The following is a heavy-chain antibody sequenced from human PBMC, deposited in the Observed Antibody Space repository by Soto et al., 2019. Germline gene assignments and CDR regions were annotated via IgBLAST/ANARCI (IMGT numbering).Heavy chain of an antibody. J-gene: IGHJ4*02. V-gene: IGHV4-59*08. CDR1: DGSISSYY. CDR2: IYDSGST. Sequence: PSETLSLTCTVSDGSISSYYWSWLRQPPGKGLEWIGYIYDSGSTLYNPSLKSRVTISVDRPNNQFSLKLRSVTAVDTAIYYCAGDIRSGSYRFDYWGQGTLVTVSS. CDR3: AGDIRSGSYRFDY. D-gene: IGHD1-26*01.